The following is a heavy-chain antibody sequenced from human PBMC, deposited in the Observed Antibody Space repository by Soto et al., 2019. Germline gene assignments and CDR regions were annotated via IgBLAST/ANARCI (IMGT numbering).Heavy chain of an antibody. CDR3: AKLSTIMITFGGVIAHDDAFDI. V-gene: IGHV3-30*18. Sequence: QVQLVESGGGVVQPGRSLRLSCAASGFTFSSYGMHWVRQAPGKGLEWVAVISYDGSNKYYADSVKGRFTISRDNSKNTLYLQMNSLRAEDTAGYYCAKLSTIMITFGGVIAHDDAFDIWGQGTMVTVSS. J-gene: IGHJ3*02. CDR1: GFTFSSYG. CDR2: ISYDGSNK. D-gene: IGHD3-16*02.